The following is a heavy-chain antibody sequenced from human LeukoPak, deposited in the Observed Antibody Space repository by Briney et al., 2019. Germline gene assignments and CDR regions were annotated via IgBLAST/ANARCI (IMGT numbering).Heavy chain of an antibody. CDR3: AREGGLMVRGVLRYGMDV. Sequence: PSETLSPTCTVSGGSISGGSYYWSWIRQPAGKGLEWIGRIYTSGSTNYNPSLKSRVTISVDTSKNQFSLKLSSVTAADTAVYYCAREGGLMVRGVLRYGMDVWGQGTTVTVSS. CDR2: IYTSGST. CDR1: GGSISGGSYY. J-gene: IGHJ6*02. V-gene: IGHV4-61*02. D-gene: IGHD3-10*01.